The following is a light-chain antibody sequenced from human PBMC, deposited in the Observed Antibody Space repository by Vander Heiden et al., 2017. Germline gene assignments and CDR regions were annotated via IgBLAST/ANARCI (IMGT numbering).Light chain of an antibody. Sequence: QSVLTQPPSVSAPPGQPVTISCTGSSSNIGAGYDVHWYQQLPGAAPKLLINGNTNRPSGVPDRFSGSKSGTSASLAITGLQAEDEADYYCQSYDSRLTGHVVFGGGTKLTVL. J-gene: IGLJ2*01. CDR2: GNT. CDR1: SSNIGAGYD. V-gene: IGLV1-40*01. CDR3: QSYDSRLTGHVV.